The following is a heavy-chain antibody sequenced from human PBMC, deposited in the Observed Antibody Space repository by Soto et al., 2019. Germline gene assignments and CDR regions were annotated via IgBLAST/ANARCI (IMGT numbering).Heavy chain of an antibody. J-gene: IGHJ4*02. CDR1: GFTVSTNF. Sequence: PGGSLRLSCAASGFTVSTNFMNWVRQAPGKGLEWVSVIYSDESTYYADSVKDRFTISRANSTNTLYLQMNSLRAEDSAVYYCARQAGRRALDYCGQGTLVTVSS. V-gene: IGHV3-66*04. CDR2: IYSDEST. CDR3: ARQAGRRALDY.